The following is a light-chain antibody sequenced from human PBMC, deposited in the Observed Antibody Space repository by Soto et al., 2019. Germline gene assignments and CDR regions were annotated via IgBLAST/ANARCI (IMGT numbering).Light chain of an antibody. CDR3: QHYDDLVT. J-gene: IGKJ4*01. Sequence: DIPMTQSPSSLSASAGDRVIITCQASQDIRNHLNWYQQKPGKAPKLLIYDVSNLATGVSPKFSGGGSGTDFTLTISSLQPEDIATYYCQHYDDLVTFGGGTKVEIK. CDR2: DVS. CDR1: QDIRNH. V-gene: IGKV1-33*01.